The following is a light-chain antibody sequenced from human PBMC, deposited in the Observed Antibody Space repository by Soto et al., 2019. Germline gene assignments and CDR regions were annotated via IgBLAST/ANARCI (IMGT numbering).Light chain of an antibody. CDR1: SSDVGSYNL. CDR2: EVT. Sequence: QSALTQPASVSGSPGQSITISCTGTSSDVGSYNLVSWYQQYPGKAPKLMIYEVTKRPSGVSNRFSGSKSGNTASLTISGLQAEDEAEYDCCSYAGSNSLIFGGGTKLTVL. CDR3: CSYAGSNSLI. J-gene: IGLJ2*01. V-gene: IGLV2-23*02.